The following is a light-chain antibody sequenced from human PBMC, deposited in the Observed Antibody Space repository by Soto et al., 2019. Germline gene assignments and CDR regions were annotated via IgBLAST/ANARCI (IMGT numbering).Light chain of an antibody. V-gene: IGKV1-17*01. Sequence: IQMPQSPSSLSASLGDRVTITCGASQSIRDALGWYQQKPGQAPRRLIHGASRLPSGFPARFTGSGSGTDFTLTISSLQSEDFAVYYCQQYGSSPLTFGGGTKVDIK. J-gene: IGKJ4*01. CDR2: GAS. CDR1: QSIRDA. CDR3: QQYGSSPLT.